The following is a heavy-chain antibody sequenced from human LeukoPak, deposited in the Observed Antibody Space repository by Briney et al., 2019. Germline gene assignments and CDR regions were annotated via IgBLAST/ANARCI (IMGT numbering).Heavy chain of an antibody. D-gene: IGHD2-2*01. CDR2: IYYSGST. J-gene: IGHJ6*03. V-gene: IGHV4-31*03. CDR1: GGSISSGGYY. Sequence: SQTLSLTCTVSGGSISSGGYYWSWIRQHPGKGLEWIGYIYYSGSTYYNPSLKSRVTISVDTSKNQFSLKLSSVTAADTAVYYCARAWYEDIVVVPAAEPYYYYKDVWGKGTTVTVSS. CDR3: ARAWYEDIVVVPAAEPYYYYKDV.